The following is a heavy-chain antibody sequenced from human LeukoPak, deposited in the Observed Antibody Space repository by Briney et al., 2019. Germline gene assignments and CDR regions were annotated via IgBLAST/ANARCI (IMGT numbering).Heavy chain of an antibody. CDR1: GFTFSNYE. D-gene: IGHD3-9*01. Sequence: GGSLRLSCAASGFTFSNYEMNWVRQAPGKGLEWVSSISSASSHIYYADSVKGRFTISRDNAKNSLYLQMNSLRAEDTAVYFCARLRSTQLRYFDVDYWGQGTLVTVSS. V-gene: IGHV3-21*01. J-gene: IGHJ4*02. CDR2: ISSASSHI. CDR3: ARLRSTQLRYFDVDY.